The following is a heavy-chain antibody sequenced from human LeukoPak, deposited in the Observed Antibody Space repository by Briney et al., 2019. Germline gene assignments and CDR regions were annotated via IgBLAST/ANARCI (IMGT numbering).Heavy chain of an antibody. CDR3: AAGRPYSLLDY. J-gene: IGHJ4*02. V-gene: IGHV1-24*01. Sequence: ASVKVSCTVSGSSLTELSLYWVRQAPGKGPEWMGGFDVIDAKTLYAQKFQGRVTMTEDSSTDTAYMELSSLRSDDTAFYYCAAGRPYSLLDYWGQGTLLTVSS. CDR2: FDVIDAKT. CDR1: GSSLTELS. D-gene: IGHD5-18*01.